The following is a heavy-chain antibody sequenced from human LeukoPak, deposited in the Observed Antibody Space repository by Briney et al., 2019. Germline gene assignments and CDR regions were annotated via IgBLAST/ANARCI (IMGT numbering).Heavy chain of an antibody. CDR2: ITTSSSYV. J-gene: IGHJ5*02. CDR1: GFSFSNYN. D-gene: IGHD5/OR15-5a*01. CDR3: AGLDNWFDP. V-gene: IGHV3-21*01. Sequence: GGSLRLSCTASGFSFSNYNINWVRQAPGKGLEWVPSITTSSSYVFYGNSVKGRFTISRDNAENSVYLQMNSLSVEDTAVYYCAGLDNWFDPWGQGTLVTVSS.